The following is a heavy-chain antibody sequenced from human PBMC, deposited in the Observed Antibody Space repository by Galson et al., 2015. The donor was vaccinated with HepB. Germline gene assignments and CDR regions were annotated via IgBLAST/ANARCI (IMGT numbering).Heavy chain of an antibody. CDR1: GFTFSNAW. CDR2: IKSKTDGGTT. D-gene: IGHD5-12*01. J-gene: IGHJ6*02. CDR3: TTVATTTSPYYYYYGMDV. Sequence: SLRLSCAASGFTFSNAWMSWVRQAPGKGLEWVGRIKSKTDGGTTDYAAPVKGRFTISRDDSKNTLYLQMNSLKTEDTAVYYCTTVATTTSPYYYYYGMDVWGQGTTVTVSS. V-gene: IGHV3-15*01.